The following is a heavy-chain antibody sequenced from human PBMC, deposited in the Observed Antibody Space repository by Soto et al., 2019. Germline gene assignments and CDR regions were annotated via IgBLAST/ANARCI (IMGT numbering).Heavy chain of an antibody. CDR1: GFTFSGYA. V-gene: IGHV3-23*01. CDR2: ISGSGGST. Sequence: EVQLLESGGGLVQPGGSLRLSCAACGFTFSGYAMSWVRQAPGKGLEWVSAISGSGGSTYYADSVKGRFTISRDNSKNTLYLQMNSLRAEDTAVYYCAKDLRNCSGGSCYSFFDYWGQGTLVTVSS. D-gene: IGHD2-15*01. CDR3: AKDLRNCSGGSCYSFFDY. J-gene: IGHJ4*02.